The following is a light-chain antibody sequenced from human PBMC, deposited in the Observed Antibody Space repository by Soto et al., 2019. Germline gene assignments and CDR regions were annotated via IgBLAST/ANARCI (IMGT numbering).Light chain of an antibody. CDR3: QSYDDSLGGHVI. J-gene: IGLJ2*01. V-gene: IGLV1-40*01. Sequence: QSVLTQPPSVSGAPGQRVTISYTGSSSYIGAGYDVHWYQQLPGTAPKLLIYANTNRPSGVPDRFSGSKSGTSASLAITGLQAEDEADYYCQSYDDSLGGHVIFGGGTKLTVL. CDR2: ANT. CDR1: SSYIGAGYD.